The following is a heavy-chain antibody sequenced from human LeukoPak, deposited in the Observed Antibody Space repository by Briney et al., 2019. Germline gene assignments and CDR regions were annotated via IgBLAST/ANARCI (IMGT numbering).Heavy chain of an antibody. CDR1: GGSFSNFA. D-gene: IGHD1-26*01. CDR2: IIPILGIA. V-gene: IGHV1-69*04. CDR3: ARDKGVVGANAAFDI. Sequence: SVKVSCKASGGSFSNFAFSWVRQAPGQGLEWMGRIIPILGIANYAQKFQGRVTITADKSTSTAYMELSSLRSEDTAVYYCARDKGVVGANAAFDIWGQGTMVTVSS. J-gene: IGHJ3*02.